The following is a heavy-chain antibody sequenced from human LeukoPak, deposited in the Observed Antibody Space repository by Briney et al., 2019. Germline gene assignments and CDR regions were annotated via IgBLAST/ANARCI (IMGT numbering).Heavy chain of an antibody. J-gene: IGHJ4*01. D-gene: IGHD6-13*01. CDR2: ISYDGSNK. Sequence: GGSLRLSCAASGFTFSSYAMHWVRQAPGKGLEWVAVISYDGSNKYYADSVKGRFTISRDNSKNTLYLQMNSLRAEDTAVYYCAKEGIAAAGPFDYWGHGTLVTVSS. CDR3: AKEGIAAAGPFDY. CDR1: GFTFSSYA. V-gene: IGHV3-30-3*01.